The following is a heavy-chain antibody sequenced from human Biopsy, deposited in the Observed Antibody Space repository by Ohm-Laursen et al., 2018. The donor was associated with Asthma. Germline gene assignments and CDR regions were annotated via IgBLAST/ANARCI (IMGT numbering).Heavy chain of an antibody. CDR1: GFSLSTLGVG. CDR3: VHTLVGLKAFDF. Sequence: ATQTLTLTRTVSGFSLSTLGVGVGWFRQPPGKALEWLAHIFWDDDKRYSPSLKSRLTIAKDTSRNQVVLTMTNMDPVDTGTYYCVHTLVGLKAFDFWGQGTLVTVSS. J-gene: IGHJ4*02. V-gene: IGHV2-5*02. CDR2: IFWDDDK. D-gene: IGHD1-26*01.